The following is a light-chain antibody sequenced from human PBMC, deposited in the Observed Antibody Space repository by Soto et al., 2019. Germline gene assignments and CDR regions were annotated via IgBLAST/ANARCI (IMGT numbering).Light chain of an antibody. V-gene: IGLV2-18*02. CDR1: SSDVGSYNR. CDR2: EVS. J-gene: IGLJ1*01. Sequence: QSALTQPPSVSGSPGQSVTISCTGTSSDVGSYNRVSWYQQSPGTAPKLMIYEVSNRPSGVSNRFSGSKSGSTAYLTISGLQAEDEAEYYCSSFTSSTTRVFGTGTKVT. CDR3: SSFTSSTTRV.